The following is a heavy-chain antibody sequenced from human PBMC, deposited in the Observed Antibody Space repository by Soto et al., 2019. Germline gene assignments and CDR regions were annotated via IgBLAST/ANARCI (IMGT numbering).Heavy chain of an antibody. V-gene: IGHV1-2*04. CDR3: ASHLAYCGGDCYSSGGMDV. Sequence: SVKVSCKASGYTFTGYYMHWVRQAPGQGLEWMGWINPNSGGTNYAQKFQGWVTMTRDTSISTAYMELSRLRSDDTAVYYCASHLAYCGGDCYSSGGMDVWGQGTTVTVSS. D-gene: IGHD2-21*02. J-gene: IGHJ6*02. CDR1: GYTFTGYY. CDR2: INPNSGGT.